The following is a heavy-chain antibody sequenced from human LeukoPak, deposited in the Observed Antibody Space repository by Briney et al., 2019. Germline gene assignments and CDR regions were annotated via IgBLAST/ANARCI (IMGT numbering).Heavy chain of an antibody. J-gene: IGHJ4*02. V-gene: IGHV1-69*06. CDR1: GGTFSSYA. D-gene: IGHD3-10*01. CDR2: IIPIFGTA. Sequence: GASVKVSCKASGGTFSSYAISWVRQAPGQGLEWMGGIIPIFGTANYAQKFQGRVTITADKSTSTAYMELSSLRSEDTAVYYCAKIFSSGSGSYYNDYWGQGSLVTVSS. CDR3: AKIFSSGSGSYYNDY.